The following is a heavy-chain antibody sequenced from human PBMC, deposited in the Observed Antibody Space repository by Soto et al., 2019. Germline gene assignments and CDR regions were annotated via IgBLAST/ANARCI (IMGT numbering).Heavy chain of an antibody. J-gene: IGHJ3*02. D-gene: IGHD6-19*01. CDR3: ARDHRSTVAGTSDAFDI. V-gene: IGHV6-1*01. CDR1: GDSVSSNSAA. CDR2: TYYRSKWYN. Sequence: QTLSLTCAISGDSVSSNSAAWNWIRQSPSRGLEWLGRTYYRSKWYNDYAVSVKSRITINPDTSKNQFSLQLNSVTPEDTAVYYCARDHRSTVAGTSDAFDIWGQGTMVTVSS.